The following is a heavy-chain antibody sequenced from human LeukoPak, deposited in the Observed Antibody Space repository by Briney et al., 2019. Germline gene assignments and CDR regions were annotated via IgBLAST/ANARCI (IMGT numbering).Heavy chain of an antibody. J-gene: IGHJ4*02. CDR2: ISGSGGST. Sequence: GGSLRLSCATSGFTFTTYDMNWVRQAPGKGLEWVSAISGSGGSTYYADSVKGRFTISRDNSKNTLYLQMNSLRAEDTAVYYCAKDPGYCSSTSCGYWGRGTLVTVSS. CDR3: AKDPGYCSSTSCGY. CDR1: GFTFTTYD. D-gene: IGHD2-2*01. V-gene: IGHV3-23*01.